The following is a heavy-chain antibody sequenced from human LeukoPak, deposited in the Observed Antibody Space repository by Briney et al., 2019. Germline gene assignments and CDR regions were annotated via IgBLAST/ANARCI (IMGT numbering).Heavy chain of an antibody. D-gene: IGHD3-22*01. CDR2: ISYSGST. CDR1: GGSISDYY. V-gene: IGHV4-59*01. J-gene: IGHJ4*02. CDR3: ASIRRYYYDSSGYYLY. Sequence: PSETLSLTCTVSGGSISDYYWSWIRQPPGKGLEWIGYISYSGSTNYNPSLKSRVTISTDTSKRQFSLKLSSVTAADTAVYYCASIRRYYYDSSGYYLYWGQGTLVTVSS.